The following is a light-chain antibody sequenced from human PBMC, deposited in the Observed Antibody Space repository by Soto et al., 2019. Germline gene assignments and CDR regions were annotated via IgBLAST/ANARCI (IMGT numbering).Light chain of an antibody. CDR2: GAS. J-gene: IGKJ4*01. CDR1: QSVSSN. Sequence: EIVMTQSPATLSVSPGERATISCRASQSVSSNLAWYQQKPGQAPRLLIYGASTRATGIPARFSGSGSGTEFTLTISSLQSEDFAVYYCQQYNNWPVTFGGGTKV. V-gene: IGKV3-15*01. CDR3: QQYNNWPVT.